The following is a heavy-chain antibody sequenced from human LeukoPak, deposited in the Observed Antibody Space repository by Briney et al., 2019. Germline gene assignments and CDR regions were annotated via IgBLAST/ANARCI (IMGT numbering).Heavy chain of an antibody. V-gene: IGHV4-34*01. Sequence: PSETLSLTCAVYGGSFSGYYWSWIRQPPGKGLEWIGEINHSGSTNYNPSLKSRVTISVDTSKNQFSLKLSSVTAADTAVYYCARRRALGLLWFGELFDWGQGTLVTVSS. J-gene: IGHJ4*02. CDR1: GGSFSGYY. CDR2: INHSGST. D-gene: IGHD3-10*01. CDR3: ARRRALGLLWFGELFD.